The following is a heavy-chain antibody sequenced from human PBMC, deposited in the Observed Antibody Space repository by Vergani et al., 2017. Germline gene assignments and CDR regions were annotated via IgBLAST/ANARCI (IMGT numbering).Heavy chain of an antibody. Sequence: QVQLVESGGGVVQTGGSLRLSCAASGFTFSSYGMHCVRQAPGKGREWVAFIRYDGSNKYYADSVKGRFTISRDNSKNTLYLQMNSLRAEDTAVYYCAKDSRDGYKKGGFDYWGQGTLVTVSS. D-gene: IGHD5-24*01. CDR1: GFTFSSYG. V-gene: IGHV3-30*02. CDR2: IRYDGSNK. CDR3: AKDSRDGYKKGGFDY. J-gene: IGHJ4*02.